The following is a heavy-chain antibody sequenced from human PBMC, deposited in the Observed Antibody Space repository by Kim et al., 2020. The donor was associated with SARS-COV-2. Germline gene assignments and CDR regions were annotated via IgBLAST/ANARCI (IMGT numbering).Heavy chain of an antibody. CDR3: ARDPARGSSSFWEAFLDY. CDR2: INPSGGST. Sequence: ASVKVSCKASGYTFTSYYMHWVRQAPGQGLEWMGIINPSGGSTSYAQKFQGRVTMTRDTSTSTVYMELSSLRSEDTAVYYCARDPARGSSSFWEAFLDYWGQGTLVTVSS. J-gene: IGHJ4*02. D-gene: IGHD6-6*01. V-gene: IGHV1-46*01. CDR1: GYTFTSYY.